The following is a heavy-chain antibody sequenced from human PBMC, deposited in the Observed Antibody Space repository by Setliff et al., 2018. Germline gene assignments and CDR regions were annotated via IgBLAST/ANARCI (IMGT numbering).Heavy chain of an antibody. CDR2: LYYSGNT. J-gene: IGHJ6*03. Sequence: ETLSLTCNVSGGSISSYSWSWIRQAPGKGLEWIGYLYYSGNTNYNPSLKSRVTISGDTSQNYFSLKLTSVTEADTAVYYCARGPPGYYYYMNVWGQGTTGTVSS. V-gene: IGHV4-59*01. CDR3: ARGPPGYYYYMNV. CDR1: GGSISSYS.